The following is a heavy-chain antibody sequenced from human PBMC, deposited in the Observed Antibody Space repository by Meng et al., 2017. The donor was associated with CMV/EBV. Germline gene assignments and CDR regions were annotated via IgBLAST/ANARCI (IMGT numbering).Heavy chain of an antibody. CDR2: IYWDDDK. V-gene: IGHV2-5*02. CDR3: ARIAAAGRFDY. CDR1: GFSLSTSGVG. J-gene: IGHJ4*02. Sequence: LKDSAPTLVKPTQTLASTVTFPGFSLSTSGVGVGWIRQPPGKALELLALIYWDDDKRYSPSLKSRLTITKDTSKNQVVLTMTNMDPVDTATYYCARIAAAGRFDYWGQGTLVTVSS. D-gene: IGHD6-13*01.